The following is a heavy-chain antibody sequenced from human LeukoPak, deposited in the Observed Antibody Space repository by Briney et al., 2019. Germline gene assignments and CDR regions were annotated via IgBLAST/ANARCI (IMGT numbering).Heavy chain of an antibody. CDR2: IYPDDSDT. CDR1: GYSFLDYW. Sequence: GESLQISCKGSGYSFLDYWIGWVRQMPGKGLEWMGIIYPDDSDTRYSPSFQGQVSISVDKSISTAYLQWSSLKASDTAMYFCARLRRVGPTFGIGYFDFWGQGTLVIVSS. J-gene: IGHJ4*02. CDR3: ARLRRVGPTFGIGYFDF. D-gene: IGHD1-26*01. V-gene: IGHV5-51*01.